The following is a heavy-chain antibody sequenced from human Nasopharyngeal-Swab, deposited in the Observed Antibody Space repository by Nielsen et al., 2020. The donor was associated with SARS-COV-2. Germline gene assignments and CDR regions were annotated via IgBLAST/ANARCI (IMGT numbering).Heavy chain of an antibody. Sequence: GESLKISCAASGFTFSSFSMNWVRQAPGKGLEWVSYISSSSSIIYYADSVKGRFTISRDNAKNSLYLQMNSLRDEDTAVYYCAREGSSSQDYWGQGTLVTVSS. CDR1: GFTFSSFS. J-gene: IGHJ4*02. V-gene: IGHV3-48*02. CDR2: ISSSSSII. CDR3: AREGSSSQDY. D-gene: IGHD6-13*01.